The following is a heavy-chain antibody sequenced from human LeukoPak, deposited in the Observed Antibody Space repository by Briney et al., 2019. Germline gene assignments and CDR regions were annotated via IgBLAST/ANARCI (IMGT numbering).Heavy chain of an antibody. D-gene: IGHD2-2*01. CDR1: GFTFSSYA. V-gene: IGHV3-23*01. CDR3: TRGRYQLLGPNDY. Sequence: PGGSLRLSCAASGFTFSSYAMSWVRQAPGKGLEWVSAISGSGGSTYYADSVKGRFTISRDNAKNSLYLQMNSLRAEDTAVYYCTRGRYQLLGPNDYWGQGSLVTVSS. J-gene: IGHJ4*02. CDR2: ISGSGGST.